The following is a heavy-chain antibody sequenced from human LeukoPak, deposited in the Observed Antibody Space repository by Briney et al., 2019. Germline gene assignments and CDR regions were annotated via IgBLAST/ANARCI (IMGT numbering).Heavy chain of an antibody. CDR3: ARHHLEWELRGCNAFDI. CDR2: IYYTGST. Sequence: PSETLSLTCTVSGVSITSGGHYWSWIRQHPGKGLEWIGYIYYTGSTYYNPSLKSRVTISLDTSQNQFSLKLSSVAAADTAVYYCARHHLEWELRGCNAFDIWGQGTVVTVSS. D-gene: IGHD1-26*01. CDR1: GVSITSGGHY. J-gene: IGHJ3*02. V-gene: IGHV4-31*03.